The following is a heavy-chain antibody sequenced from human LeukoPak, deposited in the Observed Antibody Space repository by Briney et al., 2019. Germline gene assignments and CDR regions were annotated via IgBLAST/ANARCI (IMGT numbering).Heavy chain of an antibody. CDR1: GFTFSSYN. CDR3: ARDPNYYDSSGRMGFDY. D-gene: IGHD3-22*01. J-gene: IGHJ4*02. CDR2: ISSTSSSI. V-gene: IGHV3-21*01. Sequence: PGGSLRLSCAASGFTFSSYNMNWVRQAPGKGLEWVSSISSTSSSIYYADSVKGRFTISRDNAKNSLYLQMNSLRAEDTAVYYCARDPNYYDSSGRMGFDYWGQGTLVTVSS.